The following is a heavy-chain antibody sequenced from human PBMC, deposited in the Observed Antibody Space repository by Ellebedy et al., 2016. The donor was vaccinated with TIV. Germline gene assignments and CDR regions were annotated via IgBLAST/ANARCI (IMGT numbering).Heavy chain of an antibody. D-gene: IGHD5-18*01. Sequence: ASVKVSCXASGYTFTSYYTRWVRQAPGQGLEWMGIINPSGGSTSYAQKFQGRVTMTRDTSASTVYMELSSLRSEDTAVYYCARDVIQLRYYGMDVWGQGTTVTVSS. CDR1: GYTFTSYY. V-gene: IGHV1-46*01. CDR2: INPSGGST. J-gene: IGHJ6*02. CDR3: ARDVIQLRYYGMDV.